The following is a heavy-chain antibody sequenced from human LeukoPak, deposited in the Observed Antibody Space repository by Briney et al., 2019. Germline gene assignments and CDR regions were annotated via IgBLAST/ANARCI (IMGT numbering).Heavy chain of an antibody. D-gene: IGHD3-22*01. J-gene: IGHJ4*02. V-gene: IGHV3-64*01. CDR1: GFTVSSYA. CDR2: ISSNGGST. Sequence: GGSLRLSCAASGFTVSSYAMHWVRQAPGKGLEYVSAISSNGGSTYYANSVKGRFTISRDNSKNTLYLQMGSLRAEDMAVYYCARAHYYDSSGYYVDYWGQGTLVTVSS. CDR3: ARAHYYDSSGYYVDY.